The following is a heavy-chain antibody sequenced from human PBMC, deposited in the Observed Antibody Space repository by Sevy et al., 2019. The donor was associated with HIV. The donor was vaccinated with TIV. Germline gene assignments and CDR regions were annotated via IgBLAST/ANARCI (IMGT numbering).Heavy chain of an antibody. J-gene: IGHJ4*02. D-gene: IGHD3-22*01. CDR3: ATTKDYYESSGSPFDY. CDR1: GYRLSQLS. CDR2: FDPEDDET. Sequence: ASVKVSCKVSGYRLSQLSMHWVRQAPGKGLEWMGSFDPEDDETIYAQNFQGRVAMTEDTSTDTAYMELSTLRSEDTDVYYCATTKDYYESSGSPFDYWGQGTLVTVSS. V-gene: IGHV1-24*01.